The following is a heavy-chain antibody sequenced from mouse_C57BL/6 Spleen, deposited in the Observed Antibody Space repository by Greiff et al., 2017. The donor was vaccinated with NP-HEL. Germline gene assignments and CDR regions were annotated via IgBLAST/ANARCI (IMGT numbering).Heavy chain of an antibody. D-gene: IGHD1-1*01. CDR3: ARGDGSSYWFAY. CDR1: GYTFTSYT. J-gene: IGHJ3*01. Sequence: QVQLQQSGAELARPGASVKMSCKASGYTFTSYTMHWVKQRPGQGLEWIGYINPSSGYTKYNQKFKDKATLTADKSSSTAYMQLSSLTSEDSAVYYCARGDGSSYWFAYWGQGTLVTVSA. CDR2: INPSSGYT. V-gene: IGHV1-4*01.